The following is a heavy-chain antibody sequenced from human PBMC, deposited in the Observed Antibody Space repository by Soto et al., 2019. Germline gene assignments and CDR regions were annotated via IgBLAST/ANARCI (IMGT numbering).Heavy chain of an antibody. D-gene: IGHD6-19*01. J-gene: IGHJ4*02. CDR2: IYYTRNT. CDR3: ARHWEQWLGYIDY. CDR1: GGSISSGSFY. Sequence: SETLSLTCAVYGGSISSGSFYWGWIRQPPGKGLEWIGSIYYTRNTYYNPSLKSRVTISVDSSKNQFSLKLSSVTAADTAVYYCARHWEQWLGYIDYWGQGTLVTVSS. V-gene: IGHV4-39*01.